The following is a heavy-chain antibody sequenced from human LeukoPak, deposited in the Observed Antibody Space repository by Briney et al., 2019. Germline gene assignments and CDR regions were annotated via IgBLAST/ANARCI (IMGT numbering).Heavy chain of an antibody. Sequence: KPGGSLRLSCAASGFTFSSAWMSWVRQAPGKGLEWVGRIKSKDDGGTRDYAAPVKVRFTISRDDSKNTLYLQMNSLKTEDTAVYYCTTDPSRGFDLWGRGTLVTVSS. V-gene: IGHV3-15*01. CDR3: TTDPSRGFDL. CDR1: GFTFSSAW. CDR2: IKSKDDGGTR. J-gene: IGHJ2*01.